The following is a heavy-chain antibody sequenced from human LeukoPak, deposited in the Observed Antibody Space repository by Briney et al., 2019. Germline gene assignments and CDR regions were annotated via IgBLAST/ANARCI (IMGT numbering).Heavy chain of an antibody. Sequence: GGSLRLSCAASGFTFSGYWMSWVRQAPGKGLEWVANIKQDGSETYYVGSVKGRFTISRDNAKNSLFLQMNSLRAEDTAVYYCARVWAPAAIGSWGQGTLVTVSS. V-gene: IGHV3-7*05. CDR1: GFTFSGYW. J-gene: IGHJ4*02. D-gene: IGHD2-2*01. CDR3: ARVWAPAAIGS. CDR2: IKQDGSET.